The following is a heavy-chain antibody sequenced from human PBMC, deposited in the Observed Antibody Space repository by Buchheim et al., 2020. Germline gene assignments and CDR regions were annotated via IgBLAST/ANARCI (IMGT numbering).Heavy chain of an antibody. CDR3: ARRGNYFGMDV. J-gene: IGHJ6*02. V-gene: IGHV4-59*01. CDR2: IYYSGST. D-gene: IGHD3-10*01. Sequence: QVQLQESGPGLVKPSETLSLTCTVSDGSINNYYWSWIRQPPGKGLEWIGYIYYSGSTNYNPSLKSRVTISVDPSKNQFSLKLTSVTAADTAVYYCARRGNYFGMDVWGQGTT. CDR1: DGSINNYY.